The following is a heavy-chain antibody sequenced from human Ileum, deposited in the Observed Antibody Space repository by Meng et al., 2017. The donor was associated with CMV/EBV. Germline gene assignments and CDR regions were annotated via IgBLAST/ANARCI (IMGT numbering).Heavy chain of an antibody. CDR3: ALRGLAAGTLQQ. V-gene: IGHV4-4*07. J-gene: IGHJ1*01. Sequence: QVQLPESGSGRVKPSDTLPLTCTVSGVSISSNFWSWIRQPAGKGLEWIGRIYSSGSTFYNPSLKSRITISGDTSKNQFSLQVTSVTAADTAMYYCALRGLAAGTLQQWGQGTLVTVSS. CDR2: IYSSGST. CDR1: GVSISSNF. D-gene: IGHD6-13*01.